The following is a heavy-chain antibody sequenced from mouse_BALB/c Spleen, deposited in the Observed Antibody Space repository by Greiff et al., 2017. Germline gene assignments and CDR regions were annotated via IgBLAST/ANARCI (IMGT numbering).Heavy chain of an antibody. Sequence: VQLQQSGPELVKPGASVKISCKASGYAFSSSWMNWVKQRPGQGLEWIGRIYPGDGDTNYNGKFKGKATLTADKSSSTAYMQLSSLTSVDSAVYFCARNGYYPAWFAYWGQGTLVTVSA. V-gene: IGHV1-82*01. D-gene: IGHD2-3*01. CDR2: IYPGDGDT. CDR1: GYAFSSSW. J-gene: IGHJ3*01. CDR3: ARNGYYPAWFAY.